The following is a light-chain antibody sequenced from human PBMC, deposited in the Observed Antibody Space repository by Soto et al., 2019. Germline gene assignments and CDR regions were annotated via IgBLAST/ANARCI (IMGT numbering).Light chain of an antibody. Sequence: DIQMARCSSTLSASVGERVTIPCRASQTINNRLAWYQQKPGKAPKLLIYDVSTLESGVPSRFSGSGSGTEFTLTISRLEPEDFAVYYCQQYGSSLPIPFAQGTRLEIK. CDR3: QQYGSSLPIP. J-gene: IGKJ5*01. V-gene: IGKV1-5*01. CDR2: DVS. CDR1: QTINNR.